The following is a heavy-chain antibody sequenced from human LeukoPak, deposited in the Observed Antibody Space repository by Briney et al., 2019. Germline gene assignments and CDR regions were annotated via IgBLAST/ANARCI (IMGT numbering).Heavy chain of an antibody. CDR3: ARALLVTTSGYFYYYMDV. J-gene: IGHJ6*03. CDR2: IYYSGST. V-gene: IGHV4-39*07. CDR1: GGSISSSSYY. Sequence: SETLSLTCTVSGGSISSSSYYWGWIRQPPGKGLERIGSIYYSGSTYYNPSLKSRVTISVDTSKNQFSLKLSSVTAADTAVYYCARALLVTTSGYFYYYMDVWGTGTTVSVSS. D-gene: IGHD2-8*02.